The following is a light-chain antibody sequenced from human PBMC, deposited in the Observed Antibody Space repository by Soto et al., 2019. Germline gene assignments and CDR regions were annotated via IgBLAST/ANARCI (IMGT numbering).Light chain of an antibody. CDR2: AAS. V-gene: IGKV1-39*01. J-gene: IGKJ1*01. CDR1: QNINAY. Sequence: DIQLTQSPSSLSASVGDGVTITCRSSQNINAYVNWYQQKSGKAPELLIYAASNLQSGVPPRFSGSGSGTEFALIITSLQPEDSATYYCQQYTSYPWTFGQGTKVDIK. CDR3: QQYTSYPWT.